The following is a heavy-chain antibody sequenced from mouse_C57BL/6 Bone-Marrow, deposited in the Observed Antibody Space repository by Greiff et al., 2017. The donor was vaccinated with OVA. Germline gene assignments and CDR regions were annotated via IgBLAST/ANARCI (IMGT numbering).Heavy chain of an antibody. Sequence: VKVVESGPGLVAPSQSLSITCTVSGFSLTSYGVDWVRQSPGKGLEWLGVIWGVGSTNYNSALKSRLSISKDNSKSQVFLKMNSLQTDDTAMYYCARYDYGGFAYWGQGTLVTVSA. J-gene: IGHJ3*01. CDR2: IWGVGST. CDR3: ARYDYGGFAY. CDR1: GFSLTSYG. D-gene: IGHD2-4*01. V-gene: IGHV2-6*01.